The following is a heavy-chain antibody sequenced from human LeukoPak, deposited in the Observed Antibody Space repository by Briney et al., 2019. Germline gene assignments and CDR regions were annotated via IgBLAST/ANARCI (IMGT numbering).Heavy chain of an antibody. CDR3: AKLPLTRAVAGIPADY. CDR2: ISYDGSNK. V-gene: IGHV3-30*18. J-gene: IGHJ4*02. D-gene: IGHD6-19*01. CDR1: GFTFSSYG. Sequence: GGSLRLSCAASGFTFSSYGMHWVRQAPGKGLEWVAVISYDGSNKYYADSVKGRFTISRDNSKNTLYLQMNSLRAEDTAVYYCAKLPLTRAVAGIPADYWGQGTLVTVSS.